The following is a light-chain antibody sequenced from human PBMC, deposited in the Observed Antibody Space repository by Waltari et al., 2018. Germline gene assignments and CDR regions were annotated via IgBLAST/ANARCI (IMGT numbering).Light chain of an antibody. CDR3: SSYTPSGTLV. J-gene: IGLJ2*01. Sequence: QSALPQPPSVSGSPGQSVTISCSGTSSEVGTYHRFSWYQQPPATPPKLIIFDLRSRPAGVPDRFSGSKSGSTASLTISGLQAEDEGDYYCSSYTPSGTLVFGGGTKLTVL. V-gene: IGLV2-18*02. CDR1: SSEVGTYHR. CDR2: DLR.